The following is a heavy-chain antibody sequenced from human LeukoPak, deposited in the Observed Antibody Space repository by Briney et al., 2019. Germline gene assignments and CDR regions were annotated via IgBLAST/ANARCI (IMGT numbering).Heavy chain of an antibody. CDR1: GGSISSSSSY. CDR3: ASHYYGSGSYYTLLN. CDR2: IYYSGST. J-gene: IGHJ4*02. V-gene: IGHV4-39*01. D-gene: IGHD3-10*01. Sequence: SETLSLTCTVSGGSISSSSSYWGWIRQPPGKGLEWIGSIYYSGSTYYNPSLKSRVTISVDTSKNQFSLKLSSMTAADTAVYYCASHYYGSGSYYTLLNWGQGTLVTVSS.